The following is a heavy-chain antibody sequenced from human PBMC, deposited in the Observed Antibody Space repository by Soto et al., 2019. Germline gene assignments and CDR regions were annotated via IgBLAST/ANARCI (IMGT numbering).Heavy chain of an antibody. J-gene: IGHJ6*02. CDR2: INAGNGNT. V-gene: IGHV1-3*05. CDR3: ARTAPHYYYGMDV. Sequence: QVQLVQSGAEEKKPGATVKVSCKASGYTFTSYAIHWVRQAPGQRLEWMGWINAGNGNTKYSQKFQGRVTITRDTSASTAYMELSSLRSEDTGVYYCARTAPHYYYGMDVWGQGTTVTVSS. CDR1: GYTFTSYA.